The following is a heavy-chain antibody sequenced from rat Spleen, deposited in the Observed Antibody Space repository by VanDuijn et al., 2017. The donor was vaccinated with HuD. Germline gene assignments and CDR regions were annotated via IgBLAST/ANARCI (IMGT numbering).Heavy chain of an antibody. CDR3: TREVGPGPQGVYYGLWGVMDA. CDR2: ITNTGGST. CDR1: GFTFNNYW. J-gene: IGHJ4*01. V-gene: IGHV5-31*01. Sequence: EVQLVESGGGLVQPGRSLKLSCVASGFTFNNYWMTWIRQAPGKGLEWVASITNTGGSTYYPDSVKGRFTISRDNAKSTLYLQMNSLRSEERATYCCTREVGPGPQGVYYGLWGVMDAWGQGASVTVSS. D-gene: IGHD1-6*01.